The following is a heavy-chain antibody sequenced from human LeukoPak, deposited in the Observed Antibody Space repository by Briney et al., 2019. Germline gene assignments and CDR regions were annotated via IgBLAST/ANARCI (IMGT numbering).Heavy chain of an antibody. J-gene: IGHJ4*02. Sequence: VASVKVSCKVSGDTLSELTMHWVRQAPGKGLEWMGGFDPGAGEILYAQQFQGRVTMTEDTSTDTAYMELTSLRSEDSGVYFCAAGGISSLLDYWGQGTLVTVSS. V-gene: IGHV1-24*01. D-gene: IGHD2/OR15-2a*01. CDR2: FDPGAGEI. CDR1: GDTLSELT. CDR3: AAGGISSLLDY.